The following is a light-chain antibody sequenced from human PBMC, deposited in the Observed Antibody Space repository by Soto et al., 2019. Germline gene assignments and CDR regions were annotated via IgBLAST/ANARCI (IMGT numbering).Light chain of an antibody. V-gene: IGKV1-5*01. Sequence: DIQMTQSPSTLSASVGDRVTITCRASRSISDWLAWYQQKPGKAPRLLIFDASNLKSGVPSRFSGSGSGTEFTLNINNLQPDDVATYYCLQYDSHSWTFGKGTKVDIK. CDR3: LQYDSHSWT. CDR1: RSISDW. CDR2: DAS. J-gene: IGKJ1*01.